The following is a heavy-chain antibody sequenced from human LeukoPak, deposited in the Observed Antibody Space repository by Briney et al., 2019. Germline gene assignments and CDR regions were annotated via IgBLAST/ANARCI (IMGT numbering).Heavy chain of an antibody. V-gene: IGHV1-69*13. D-gene: IGHD2-21*01. Sequence: GASVKVSCKASGGTFSSYAISWVRQAPGQGLEWMGGIIPIFGTANYAQKFQGRVTITADESTSTAYMELSSLRSEDTAVYYCARDFFSWHSPGLAYYWGPGTLVTVSS. CDR2: IIPIFGTA. CDR1: GGTFSSYA. J-gene: IGHJ4*02. CDR3: ARDFFSWHSPGLAYY.